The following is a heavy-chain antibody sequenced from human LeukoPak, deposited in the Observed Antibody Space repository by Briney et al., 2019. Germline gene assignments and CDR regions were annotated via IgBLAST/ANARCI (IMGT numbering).Heavy chain of an antibody. D-gene: IGHD6-13*01. V-gene: IGHV3-23*01. Sequence: AESLTLSCAASGFSFSIYAMHWVRQPPGKGLEWASAISGSGGSTYYADSVKGRFTISRDNSKNTLYLQMNSLRAEDTAVYYCAKVVGYSSSWYVSWGQGTLVTVSS. CDR2: ISGSGGST. J-gene: IGHJ5*02. CDR3: AKVVGYSSSWYVS. CDR1: GFSFSIYA.